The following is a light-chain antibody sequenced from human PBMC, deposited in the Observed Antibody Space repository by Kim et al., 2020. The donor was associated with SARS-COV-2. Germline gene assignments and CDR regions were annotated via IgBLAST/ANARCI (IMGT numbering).Light chain of an antibody. CDR2: ATS. Sequence: AIQMTQSPSSLSASVGDRVTITCRASQDIGDDLGWYQQKPGKAPNLLIFATSTLLSGVPSRFSGSGSGTVFTLTIRSLQPEDVATYYCLQDYSYPRTFGQGTKVDIK. CDR3: LQDYSYPRT. CDR1: QDIGDD. V-gene: IGKV1-6*01. J-gene: IGKJ1*01.